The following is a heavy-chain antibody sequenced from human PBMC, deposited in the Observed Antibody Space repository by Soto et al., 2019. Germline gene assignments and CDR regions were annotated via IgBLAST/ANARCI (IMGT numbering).Heavy chain of an antibody. CDR2: ISHSGST. CDR3: ARVRNNYAGLDY. D-gene: IGHD1-1*01. Sequence: QVQLQESGPGLVKPSETLSLTCNVSGGAISSFSWTWVRQTPGKGLESIGYISHSGSTSYNPSLESRVAISLDKSNNQYSLRLTSLSDADTAVYYCARVRNNYAGLDYWAHGTLVTVSS. J-gene: IGHJ4*01. V-gene: IGHV4-59*12. CDR1: GGAISSFS.